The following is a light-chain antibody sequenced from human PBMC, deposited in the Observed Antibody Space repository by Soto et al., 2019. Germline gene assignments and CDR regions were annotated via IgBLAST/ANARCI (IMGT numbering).Light chain of an antibody. CDR3: QQYGSSYPWT. V-gene: IGKV3-20*01. Sequence: EIVLTQSPGTLSLSPGERATLSCRASQSVSSSYLAWYQQKPGQAPRLLIYGASSRATGIPDRFSGSGSGTDFTLTTRRLEPEDFAVYYCQQYGSSYPWTFGQGTKVDNK. CDR1: QSVSSSY. J-gene: IGKJ1*01. CDR2: GAS.